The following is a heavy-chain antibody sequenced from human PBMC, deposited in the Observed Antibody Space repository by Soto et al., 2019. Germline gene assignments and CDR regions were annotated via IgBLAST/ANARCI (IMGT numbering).Heavy chain of an antibody. Sequence: GGSLRLSCAASGFTFSSYAMIWVRQAPGKGLEWVSTINNGGGSTYYADSVKGRFAISRDNSRNTLYLQMNNLRAEDTAVYYCAKSITISPNWFDPWGQGTQVTVSS. CDR1: GFTFSSYA. CDR3: AKSITISPNWFDP. J-gene: IGHJ5*02. CDR2: INNGGGST. V-gene: IGHV3-23*01. D-gene: IGHD3-3*01.